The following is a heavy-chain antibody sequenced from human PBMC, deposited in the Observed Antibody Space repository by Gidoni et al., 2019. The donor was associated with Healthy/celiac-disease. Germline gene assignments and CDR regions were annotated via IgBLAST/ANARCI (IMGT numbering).Heavy chain of an antibody. CDR2: LNHSGST. CDR1: GGSFSGYY. V-gene: IGHV4-34*01. D-gene: IGHD2-8*01. Sequence: QVQLQQWGAGLLKPSETLSLTCAVYGGSFSGYYCSWIRQPPGKGLEWIGELNHSGSTNYNPSLKRRVTISVDTSKNQFSLKLSSVTAADTAVYYCARGYCTNGVCYANWFDPWGQGTLVTVSS. J-gene: IGHJ5*02. CDR3: ARGYCTNGVCYANWFDP.